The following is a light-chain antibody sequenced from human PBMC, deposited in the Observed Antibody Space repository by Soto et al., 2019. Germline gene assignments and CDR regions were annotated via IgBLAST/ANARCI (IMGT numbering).Light chain of an antibody. CDR1: QSVSSNF. Sequence: PGERATLSCRASQSVSSNFLAWYQQKPGQAPRLLLYGVSSRATGIPDRFSGSGSGTDFTLTISRLEPEDFAVFYCQQYGSSPMTFGQGTRLEIK. CDR3: QQYGSSPMT. J-gene: IGKJ5*01. V-gene: IGKV3-20*01. CDR2: GVS.